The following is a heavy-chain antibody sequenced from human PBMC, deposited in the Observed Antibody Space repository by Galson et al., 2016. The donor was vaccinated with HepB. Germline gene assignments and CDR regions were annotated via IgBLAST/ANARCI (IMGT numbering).Heavy chain of an antibody. Sequence: SVKVSCKASGYTFTRYYIHWVRQAPGQGLEWMGVINPSGGSTKDTQKFQGRVTMTRDTSTSTAYMELRSLRSDDTAVYYCARDGLRFLEWLRDGMDVWGQGTTVTVSS. D-gene: IGHD3-3*01. J-gene: IGHJ6*02. CDR1: GYTFTRYY. CDR3: ARDGLRFLEWLRDGMDV. CDR2: INPSGGST. V-gene: IGHV1-46*01.